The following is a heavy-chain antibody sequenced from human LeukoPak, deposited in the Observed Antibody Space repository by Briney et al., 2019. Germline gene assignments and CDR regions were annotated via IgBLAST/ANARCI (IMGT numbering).Heavy chain of an antibody. D-gene: IGHD6-13*01. Sequence: GGSLRLSCAASGFTFSSYSMNWVRQAPGKGLEWVSSISSSSSYIYYADSVKGRFTISRDNAKNSLYLQMNSLRAEDTAMYYCARDSRSAAGYYYYYGMDVWGQGTTVTVSS. CDR2: ISSSSSYI. CDR1: GFTFSSYS. J-gene: IGHJ6*02. CDR3: ARDSRSAAGYYYYYGMDV. V-gene: IGHV3-21*01.